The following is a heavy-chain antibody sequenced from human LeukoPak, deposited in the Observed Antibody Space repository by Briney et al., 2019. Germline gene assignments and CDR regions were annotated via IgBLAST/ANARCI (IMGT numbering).Heavy chain of an antibody. D-gene: IGHD5-12*01. J-gene: IGHJ4*02. V-gene: IGHV1-2*02. CDR3: ATGVATAFTY. CDR2: INPDSGDS. CDR1: GCTFTGYY. Sequence: ASVKVSCKASGCTFTGYYIHWVRQAPGQGLEWMAWINPDSGDSYSAPKFQGRVTMTRDTSISTASMEVSWLTSDDTAVYYCATGVATAFTYWGQGTLVTVSS.